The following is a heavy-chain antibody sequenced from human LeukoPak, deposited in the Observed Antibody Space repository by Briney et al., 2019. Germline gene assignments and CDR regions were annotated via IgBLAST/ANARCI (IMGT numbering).Heavy chain of an antibody. CDR3: ARVPTWDYVWGSYRYLLDY. CDR2: ISAYNGNT. D-gene: IGHD3-16*02. Sequence: ASVKVSCKASGYTFTSYGISWVRQAPGQGLEWMGWISAYNGNTNYAQKLQGRVTMTTDTSTSTAYMELRSLRSDDTAVYYCARVPTWDYVWGSYRYLLDYWGQGTLVTVSS. V-gene: IGHV1-18*01. CDR1: GYTFTSYG. J-gene: IGHJ4*02.